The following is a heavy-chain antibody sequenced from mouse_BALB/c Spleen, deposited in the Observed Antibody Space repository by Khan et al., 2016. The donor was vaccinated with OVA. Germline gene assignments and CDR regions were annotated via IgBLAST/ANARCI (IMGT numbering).Heavy chain of an antibody. CDR1: GFSLTGYG. Sequence: QVQLKESGPGLVAPSQSLSITCTVSGFSLTGYGVNWVRQPPGKGLEWLGMIWGDGSTDYNSALKSRLSISKDNSKSQVFLKMNSLQTDDTARYDCAMSYYGNYREAMDYWGQGTSVTVSS. J-gene: IGHJ4*01. V-gene: IGHV2-6-7*01. D-gene: IGHD2-10*01. CDR3: AMSYYGNYREAMDY. CDR2: IWGDGST.